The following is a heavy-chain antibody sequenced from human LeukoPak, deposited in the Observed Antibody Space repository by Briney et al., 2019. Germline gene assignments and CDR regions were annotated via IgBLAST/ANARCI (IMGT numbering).Heavy chain of an antibody. V-gene: IGHV3-33*01. CDR2: IWYDGSNE. D-gene: IGHD3-10*01. Sequence: PGRSLRLSCAASGFTFSSYGIHWVRQAPGKGLEWVAVIWYDGSNEYYADSVKGRFTISRDNSKNTLSLQMNSLRVEDTAVYYCARKRGFGNYYYYGLDVWGQGTTVTVSS. J-gene: IGHJ6*02. CDR3: ARKRGFGNYYYYGLDV. CDR1: GFTFSSYG.